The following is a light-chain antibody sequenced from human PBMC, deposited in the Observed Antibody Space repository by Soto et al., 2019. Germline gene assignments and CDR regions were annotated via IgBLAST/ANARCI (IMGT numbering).Light chain of an antibody. J-gene: IGLJ1*01. CDR1: SSDVGGYDY. V-gene: IGLV2-14*01. CDR2: EVS. CDR3: TSYTTIGTLDL. Sequence: QSALTQPASVSGSPGQSITISCTGTSSDVGGYDYVSWYQQHPGKAPKLLIYEVSDRPSGVSTRFSGSKSGSTASPTISGLQTEDEADYYCTSYTTIGTLDLFGTGTKVTVL.